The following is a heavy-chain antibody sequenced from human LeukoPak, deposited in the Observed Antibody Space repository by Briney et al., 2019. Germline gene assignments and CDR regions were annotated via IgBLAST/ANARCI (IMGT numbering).Heavy chain of an antibody. Sequence: GGSLRLSCAASGFTFRSYWMHWVRQAPGKGLVWVSRINSDGSSTSYADSVKGRFTISRDNAKNTLYLQMNSLRAEDTAVYYCAVAGSSDYYFDYWGQGTLVTVSS. CDR3: AVAGSSDYYFDY. D-gene: IGHD6-19*01. J-gene: IGHJ4*02. CDR1: GFTFRSYW. CDR2: INSDGSST. V-gene: IGHV3-74*01.